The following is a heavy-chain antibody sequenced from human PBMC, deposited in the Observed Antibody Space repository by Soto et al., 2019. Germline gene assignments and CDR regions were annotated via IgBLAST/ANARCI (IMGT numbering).Heavy chain of an antibody. CDR2: ISGDGSFT. V-gene: IGHV3-74*01. Sequence: EVQLVESGGGLVQPGGSLRLSCGASGFTFSDYWMHWVRQVPGEGLVWVSRISGDGSFTRFADSVKGRFTISRDNAKNTLYLQMNSLRVDDTAVYYCARVGGGSGNLDYWGQGTLVTVSS. D-gene: IGHD3-10*01. CDR3: ARVGGGSGNLDY. J-gene: IGHJ4*02. CDR1: GFTFSDYW.